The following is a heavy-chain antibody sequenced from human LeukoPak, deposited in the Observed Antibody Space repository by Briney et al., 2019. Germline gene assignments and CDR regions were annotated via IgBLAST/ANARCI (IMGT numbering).Heavy chain of an antibody. CDR3: ARVVSDFWSGYYYYYYYGMDV. J-gene: IGHJ6*02. CDR1: GGSISSSNW. CDR2: IYHSGST. V-gene: IGHV4-4*02. Sequence: SETLSLTCAVSGGSISSSNWWSWVRQPPGKGLEWIGEIYHSGSTNYNPSLKSRVTISVDKSKNQFSLKLSSVTAADTAVYYCARVVSDFWSGYYYYYYYGMDVWGQGTTATVSS. D-gene: IGHD3-3*01.